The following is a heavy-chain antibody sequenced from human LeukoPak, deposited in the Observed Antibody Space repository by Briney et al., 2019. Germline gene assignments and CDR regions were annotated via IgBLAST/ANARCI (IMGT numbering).Heavy chain of an antibody. V-gene: IGHV4-39*01. D-gene: IGHD1-26*01. J-gene: IGHJ4*02. CDR1: GGSVSSGSYY. Sequence: SETLSLTCTVSGGSVSSGSYYWSWIRQPPGKGLEWIGSMYYGGSTYYNPSLKSRVTISVDTSKNQFSLKLSSVTAADTAVYYCARRGPSGRSLDYWGQGTLVTVSS. CDR3: ARRGPSGRSLDY. CDR2: MYYGGST.